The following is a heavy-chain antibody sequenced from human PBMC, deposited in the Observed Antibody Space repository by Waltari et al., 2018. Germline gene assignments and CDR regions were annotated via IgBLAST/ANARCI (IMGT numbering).Heavy chain of an antibody. D-gene: IGHD4-17*01. CDR3: TRVFVYGANSGKRPMDV. CDR1: GFTFSSYW. V-gene: IGHV3-7*01. CDR2: IKQDGREN. Sequence: EVQMVESGGGLVQPGGSLRLSCAASGFTFSSYWMTWVRKAPGKGLEWVAKIKQDGRENYYVDSVKGRFTISRDDAKNSLYLQMNSLRNEDTAVYFCTRVFVYGANSGKRPMDVWGKGTTVTVSS. J-gene: IGHJ6*03.